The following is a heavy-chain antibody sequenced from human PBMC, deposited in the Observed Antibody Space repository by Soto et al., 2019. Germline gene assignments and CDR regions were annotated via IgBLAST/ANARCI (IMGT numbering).Heavy chain of an antibody. CDR3: ARECDSSNWYYYYYGMDV. CDR2: MNPNSGNT. J-gene: IGHJ6*02. V-gene: IGHV1-8*01. CDR1: GYTFTSYD. D-gene: IGHD6-13*01. Sequence: ASVKVSCKASGYTFTSYDINWVRQATGQGLEWMGWMNPNSGNTGYAQKFQGRVTMTRNTSISTAYMELSSLRSEDTAVYYCARECDSSNWYYYYYGMDVWGQGTTVTVSS.